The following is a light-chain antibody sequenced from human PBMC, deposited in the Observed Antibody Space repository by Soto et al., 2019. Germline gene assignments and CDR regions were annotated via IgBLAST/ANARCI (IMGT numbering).Light chain of an antibody. CDR1: QAVRSD. V-gene: IGKV3-15*01. Sequence: MTQSPYTLSGSVGDRATLTCRASQAVRSDLAWYRQKPGQAPRLLIYGASTRAAETPARFSGSGSETEFTLTIRSLQPEDFAVYYCKQYNKWPLTVGEGTKVDIK. CDR3: KQYNKWPLT. CDR2: GAS. J-gene: IGKJ4*01.